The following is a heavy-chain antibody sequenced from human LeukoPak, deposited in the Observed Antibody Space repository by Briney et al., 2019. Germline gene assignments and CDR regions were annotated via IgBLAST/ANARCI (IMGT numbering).Heavy chain of an antibody. CDR1: GGTFSSYA. J-gene: IGHJ5*02. V-gene: IGHV1-69*13. Sequence: ASVKVSCKASGGTFSSYAISWVRQAPGQGLEWMGGIIPIFGTANYAQKFQGRVTITADEPTSTAYMELSSLRSEDTAVYYCARGGRVPAAISWFDPWGQGTLVTVSS. CDR3: ARGGRVPAAISWFDP. D-gene: IGHD2-2*01. CDR2: IIPIFGTA.